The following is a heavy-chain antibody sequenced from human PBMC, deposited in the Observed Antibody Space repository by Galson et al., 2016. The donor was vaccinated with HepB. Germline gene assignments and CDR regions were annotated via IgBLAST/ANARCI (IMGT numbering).Heavy chain of an antibody. CDR1: GGSISSSDW. Sequence: ATLSLPCAVFGGSISSSDWWTWVRQPPGQGLEWIGQIFHSGRVNYTPSLASRVTISVDTSNNHFSLRLTSVTAADTALYYCARQYRGGPSDYWGQGTLVIVSS. V-gene: IGHV4-4*02. J-gene: IGHJ4*02. D-gene: IGHD5-12*01. CDR3: ARQYRGGPSDY. CDR2: IFHSGRV.